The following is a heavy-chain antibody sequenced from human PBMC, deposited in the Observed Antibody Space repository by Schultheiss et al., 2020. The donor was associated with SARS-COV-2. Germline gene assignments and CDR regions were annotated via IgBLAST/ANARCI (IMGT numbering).Heavy chain of an antibody. D-gene: IGHD1-1*01. J-gene: IGHJ6*02. CDR3: ARERGQVERREVGGEGNMDV. CDR1: GGTFSSYA. Sequence: ASVKVSCKASGGTFSSYAISWVRQAPGQGLEWMGWIHPNSGGTNYAQKFQGRVTMTRDTSISTAYMELSRLRSDDTAVYYCARERGQVERREVGGEGNMDVWGQGTTVTVSS. CDR2: IHPNSGGT. V-gene: IGHV1-2*02.